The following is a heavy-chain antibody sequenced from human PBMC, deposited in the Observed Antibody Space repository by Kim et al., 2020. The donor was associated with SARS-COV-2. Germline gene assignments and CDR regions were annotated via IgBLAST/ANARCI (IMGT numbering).Heavy chain of an antibody. J-gene: IGHJ4*02. V-gene: IGHV3-21*01. Sequence: GGSLRLSCAASGFTFSSYSMNWVRQAPGKGLERVSSISSSSSYIYYADSVKGRFTIARDNAKNSLYLQMNSLRAEDTAVYYCARDLKGYSNYLHADYWGQGTLVTVSS. CDR3: ARDLKGYSNYLHADY. D-gene: IGHD4-4*01. CDR2: ISSSSSYI. CDR1: GFTFSSYS.